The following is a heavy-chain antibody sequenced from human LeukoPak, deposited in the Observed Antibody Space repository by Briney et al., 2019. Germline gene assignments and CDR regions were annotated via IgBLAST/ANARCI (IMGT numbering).Heavy chain of an antibody. Sequence: GGSLRLSCAASGFTFSSYWMSWVRQAPGKGLEWVANIKQDGSEKYYVDSVKGRFTISRDNAKNSLYLQTNSLRAEDTAIYYCTRVGYIDEGIDYWGQGTLVTVSS. CDR2: IKQDGSEK. CDR1: GFTFSSYW. D-gene: IGHD5-24*01. CDR3: TRVGYIDEGIDY. V-gene: IGHV3-7*04. J-gene: IGHJ4*02.